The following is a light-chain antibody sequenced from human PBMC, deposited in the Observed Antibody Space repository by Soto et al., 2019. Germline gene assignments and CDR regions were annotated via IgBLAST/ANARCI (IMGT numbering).Light chain of an antibody. CDR1: SSDIGSYNY. J-gene: IGLJ3*02. CDR3: TSYTTSGTVM. CDR2: EAS. Sequence: QSVLTQPASVSGSPGQSITISCTGTSSDIGSYNYVSWYQHHPGKAPKLMISEASNRPSGVSYRFSGSKSANTASLTISGLQAEDEAAYFCTSYTTSGTVMFGGGTKLTVL. V-gene: IGLV2-14*01.